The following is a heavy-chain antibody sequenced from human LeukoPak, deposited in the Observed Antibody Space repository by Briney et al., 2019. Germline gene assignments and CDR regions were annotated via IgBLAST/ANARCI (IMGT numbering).Heavy chain of an antibody. CDR3: ARDRNRYNWNYVVDF. CDR2: ISYDGSNK. D-gene: IGHD1-7*01. CDR1: GFTFSSYG. V-gene: IGHV3-30*03. Sequence: GRSLRLSCAASGFTFSSYGMHWVRQAPGKGLEWVAVISYDGSNKYHADSVKGRFTISRDNSKNTLYLQMNSLRGEDTAVYYCARDRNRYNWNYVVDFWGQGTLVTVSS. J-gene: IGHJ4*02.